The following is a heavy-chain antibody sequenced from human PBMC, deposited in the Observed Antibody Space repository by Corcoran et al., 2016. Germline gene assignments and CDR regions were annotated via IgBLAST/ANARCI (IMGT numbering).Heavy chain of an antibody. J-gene: IGHJ4*02. CDR3: TRGDYDLWSGYTLDY. D-gene: IGHD3-3*01. Sequence: EVQLVESGGGLVQPGRSLRLSCTASGFTFGDYAMSWFRQAPGKGLEWVGFIRSKAYGGTTEYAASVKGRFTISRDDSKSIAYLQMNSLKTEDTAVYYCTRGDYDLWSGYTLDYWGQGTLVTVSS. CDR1: GFTFGDYA. CDR2: IRSKAYGGTT. V-gene: IGHV3-49*03.